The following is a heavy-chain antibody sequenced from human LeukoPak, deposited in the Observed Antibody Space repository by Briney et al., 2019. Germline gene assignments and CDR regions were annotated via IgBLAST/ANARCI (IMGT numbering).Heavy chain of an antibody. J-gene: IGHJ4*02. CDR3: ARGTVTAPDY. Sequence: HGGSLRLSFAASGFPFIRYAMNWVRQAPEKGLEWVSYISTGGDNTFYADSLKGRFTVSRDNAKNMLYLQMNSLRAEDTAVYSCARGTVTAPDYWGQGTLVTVSS. CDR1: GFPFIRYA. CDR2: ISTGGDNT. D-gene: IGHD4-17*01. V-gene: IGHV3-21*04.